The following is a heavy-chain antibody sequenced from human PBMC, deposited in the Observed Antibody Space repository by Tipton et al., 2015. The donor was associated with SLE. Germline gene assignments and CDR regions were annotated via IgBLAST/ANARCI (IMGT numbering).Heavy chain of an antibody. CDR1: GGSFSDYY. CDR3: ARGVSGYFHYCYMDV. CDR2: VSHSRST. J-gene: IGHJ6*03. D-gene: IGHD3-16*01. V-gene: IGHV4-34*01. Sequence: TLSLTCAVYGGSFSDYYWSWIRQPPGKGLEWIGEVSHSRSTNYNPALKSRGTISLDTSNNQFSLRLSSVTAADTAVYYCARGVSGYFHYCYMDVWGKGTTVTISS.